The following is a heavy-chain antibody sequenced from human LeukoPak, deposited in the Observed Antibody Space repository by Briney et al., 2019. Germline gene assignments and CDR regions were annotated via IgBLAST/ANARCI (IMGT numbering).Heavy chain of an antibody. CDR1: GGSISSYY. Sequence: SETLSLTCTVSGGSISSYYWSWIRQPPGKGLEWIGYIYYSGSTNYNPSLKSRVTISVDTSKNQFSLKLSSVTAADTAVYYCARRGVPDAFDIWGQGTMVTVSS. D-gene: IGHD3-16*01. CDR2: IYYSGST. J-gene: IGHJ3*02. V-gene: IGHV4-59*08. CDR3: ARRGVPDAFDI.